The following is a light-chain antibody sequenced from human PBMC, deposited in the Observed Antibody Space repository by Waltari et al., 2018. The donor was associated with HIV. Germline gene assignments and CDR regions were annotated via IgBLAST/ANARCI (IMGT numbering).Light chain of an antibody. CDR2: DVS. CDR3: CSYAGSSTYV. CDR1: SSDVGDYNS. V-gene: IGLV2-23*02. J-gene: IGLJ1*01. Sequence: QSALTQPASVSGSPGPSITFSCIGTSSDVGDYNSVSWYQQLPGKAPILMIYDVSKRPSGVSNRFSGSKSGNTASLTISGLQADDEADYYCCSYAGSSTYVFGTGTKVTVL.